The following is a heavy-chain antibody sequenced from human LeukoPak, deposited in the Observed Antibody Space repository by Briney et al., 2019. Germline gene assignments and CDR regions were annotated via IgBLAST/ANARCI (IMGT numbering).Heavy chain of an antibody. V-gene: IGHV4-4*07. Sequence: SETLSLTCTVSGGSISTYYWTWIRQPAGKGLEWIGRIYASGGTNYNPSLKSRVTISVDTSKDQFSLKLSSVTAADTAVYYCAREPTTAAGSSYFDYWGQGTLVTVSS. CDR1: GGSISTYY. CDR2: IYASGGT. D-gene: IGHD6-13*01. J-gene: IGHJ4*02. CDR3: AREPTTAAGSSYFDY.